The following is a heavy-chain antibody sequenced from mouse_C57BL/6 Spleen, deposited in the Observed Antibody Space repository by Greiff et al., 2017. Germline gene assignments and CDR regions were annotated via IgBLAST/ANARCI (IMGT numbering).Heavy chain of an antibody. CDR2: IYPGSGST. CDR3: ARSDYYGSSYAY. Sequence: QVQLQQPGAELVKPGASVKMSCKASGYTFTSYWITWVKQRPGQGLEWIGDIYPGSGSTNYNEKFKSKATLTVDTSSSTAYMQRSSLTSEDSAVYYGARSDYYGSSYAYWGQGTTLTVSS. D-gene: IGHD1-1*01. J-gene: IGHJ2*01. CDR1: GYTFTSYW. V-gene: IGHV1-55*01.